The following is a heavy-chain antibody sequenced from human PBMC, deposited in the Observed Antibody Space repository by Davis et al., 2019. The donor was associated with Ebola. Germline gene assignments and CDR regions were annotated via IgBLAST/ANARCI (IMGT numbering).Heavy chain of an antibody. CDR1: GFPFSGYA. D-gene: IGHD6-6*01. V-gene: IGHV3-23*01. CDR3: ARRLIAARPYYYYGMDV. CDR2: ISGSGYT. Sequence: PGGSLRLSCAASGFPFSGYAISWVRQAPGKGLQWVSGISGSGYTYYADSVKGRFTISRDNSKNTLSLQMNSLRAEDTAVYYCARRLIAARPYYYYGMDVWGQGTTVTVSS. J-gene: IGHJ6*02.